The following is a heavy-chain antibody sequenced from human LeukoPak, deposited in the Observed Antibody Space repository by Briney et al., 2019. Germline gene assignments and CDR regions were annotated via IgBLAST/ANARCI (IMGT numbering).Heavy chain of an antibody. V-gene: IGHV1-2*02. Sequence: GGSVKVSCKASEYTFTDYYMHWVRQAPGQGLEWMGWINPNSGGTNYAQKFQGRVTLTRDTSISTAYMELSRLRSDDTAVYYCARGRYYYDSSGRREFDYWGQGTLVTVSS. J-gene: IGHJ4*02. D-gene: IGHD3-22*01. CDR2: INPNSGGT. CDR3: ARGRYYYDSSGRREFDY. CDR1: EYTFTDYY.